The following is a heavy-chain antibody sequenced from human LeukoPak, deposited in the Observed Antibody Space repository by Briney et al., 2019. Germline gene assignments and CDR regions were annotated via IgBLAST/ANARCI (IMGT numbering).Heavy chain of an antibody. CDR1: GGSFSGYY. Sequence: SETLSLTCAVYGGSFSGYYWSRIRQPPGKGLEWIGEINHSGSTNYNPSLKSRVTISVDTSKNQFSLKLSSVTAADTAVYYCATLGYSYGTDYWGQGTLVTVSS. V-gene: IGHV4-34*01. CDR3: ATLGYSYGTDY. D-gene: IGHD5-18*01. CDR2: INHSGST. J-gene: IGHJ4*02.